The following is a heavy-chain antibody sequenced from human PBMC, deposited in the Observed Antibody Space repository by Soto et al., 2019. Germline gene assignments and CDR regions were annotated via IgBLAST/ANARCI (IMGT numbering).Heavy chain of an antibody. CDR1: GYTFTSYT. V-gene: IGHV1-3*01. D-gene: IGHD1-26*01. Sequence: GASVKVSCKASGYTFTSYTMHWVRQAPGQSLEWMGWINAGNGNTKYSEKFQGRVTITRDTSASTAYMEVNSLGSEDTAIYYCATGGPGSYLYYFDYWGQGTLVTVS. J-gene: IGHJ4*02. CDR2: INAGNGNT. CDR3: ATGGPGSYLYYFDY.